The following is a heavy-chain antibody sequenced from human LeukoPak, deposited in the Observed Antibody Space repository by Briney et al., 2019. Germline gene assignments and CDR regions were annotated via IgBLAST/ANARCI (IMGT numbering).Heavy chain of an antibody. V-gene: IGHV4-39*01. CDR1: GGSISSSSYY. J-gene: IGHJ5*02. D-gene: IGHD4-17*01. CDR2: IYYSGST. Sequence: NAAETLSLTCTVSGGSISSSSYYWGWIRQPPGKGLEWIGSIYYSGSTYYNPSLKSRVTISVDTSKNQFSLKLSSVTAADTAVYYCARLLSPYYGDRGFDPWGQGTLVTVSS. CDR3: ARLLSPYYGDRGFDP.